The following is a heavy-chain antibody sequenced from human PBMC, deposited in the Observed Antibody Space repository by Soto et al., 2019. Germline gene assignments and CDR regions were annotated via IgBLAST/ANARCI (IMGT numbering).Heavy chain of an antibody. J-gene: IGHJ5*02. CDR2: ISSSSSTI. CDR3: ARVGIAAFDP. Sequence: GSLRLSCAASGFTFSSYSMNWVRQAPGKGLEWVSYISSSSSTIYYADSVKGRFTISRDSAKNSLYLQMNSLRGEDTAVYYCARVGIAAFDPWGQGTLVTVSS. V-gene: IGHV3-48*01. D-gene: IGHD6-13*01. CDR1: GFTFSSYS.